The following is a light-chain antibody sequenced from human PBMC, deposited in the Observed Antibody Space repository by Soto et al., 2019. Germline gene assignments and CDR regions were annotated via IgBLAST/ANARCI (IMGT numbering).Light chain of an antibody. CDR3: QQRSSWPLT. V-gene: IGKV3-11*01. J-gene: IGKJ4*01. Sequence: EIVLTQSPATLSLSPGERANLSCRASQSVGSYFAWYQQKPGQAPRLLIYDAFSRATGIPARFSGSGSGTDFTLTISSLEPEDFPVYFCQQRSSWPLTFGGGTMVEIK. CDR1: QSVGSY. CDR2: DAF.